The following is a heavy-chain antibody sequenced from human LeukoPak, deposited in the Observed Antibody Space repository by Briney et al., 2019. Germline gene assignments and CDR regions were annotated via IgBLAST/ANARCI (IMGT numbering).Heavy chain of an antibody. Sequence: GGSLRLSCAASEFTFGSYWMTWVRQAPGKGLEWVANINRDGSKNHFVDSVKGRFTISRDNDKNFLYLQMNSLRAEDTAVYFCARDSSPYCGDDCYFDAFDLWGQGTMVTVSS. CDR1: EFTFGSYW. J-gene: IGHJ3*01. D-gene: IGHD2-21*02. V-gene: IGHV3-7*03. CDR2: INRDGSKN. CDR3: ARDSSPYCGDDCYFDAFDL.